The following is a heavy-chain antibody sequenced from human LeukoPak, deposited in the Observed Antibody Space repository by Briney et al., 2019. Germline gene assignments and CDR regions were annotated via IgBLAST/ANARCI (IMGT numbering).Heavy chain of an antibody. CDR2: ISSSDGST. J-gene: IGHJ6*03. CDR3: ARDGSQIYYYYYMDV. V-gene: IGHV3-23*01. CDR1: GFTFSRNS. Sequence: PGGSLRLSCAASGFTFSRNSMSWVRQAPGKGLEWVSAISSSDGSTYYADSVKGRFTISRDNAKNSLYLQMNSLRAEDTAVYYCARDGSQIYYYYYMDVWGKGTTVTVSS. D-gene: IGHD3-10*01.